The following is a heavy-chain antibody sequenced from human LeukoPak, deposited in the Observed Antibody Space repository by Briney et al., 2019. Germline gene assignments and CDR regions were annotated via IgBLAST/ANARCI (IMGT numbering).Heavy chain of an antibody. CDR1: GGSISSYY. CDR3: ARDGARYYDYVWGSYRYPYYFDY. D-gene: IGHD3-16*02. V-gene: IGHV4-59*01. J-gene: IGHJ4*02. Sequence: PSETLSLTCTVSGGSISSYYWSWIRQPPGKGLEWIGYIYYSGSTNYNPSLKSRVTISVDTSKNQFSLKLSSVTAADTAVYYCARDGARYYDYVWGSYRYPYYFDYWGQGTLVTVSS. CDR2: IYYSGST.